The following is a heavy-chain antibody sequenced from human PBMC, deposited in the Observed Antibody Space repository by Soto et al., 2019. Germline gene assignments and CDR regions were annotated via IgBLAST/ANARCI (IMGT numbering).Heavy chain of an antibody. CDR1: GFTFSSYA. CDR3: AKDRRYSYGPGLDY. J-gene: IGHJ4*02. D-gene: IGHD5-12*01. V-gene: IGHV3-23*01. Sequence: EVQLLESGGGLVQPGGSLRVSCAASGFTFSSYAMSWVRQAPGKGLEWVSAISGSGGTTYYADSVKGRSTISRDNSKNTLYLQMRGLRADDTAVYYCAKDRRYSYGPGLDYWGQGTLVTVSS. CDR2: ISGSGGTT.